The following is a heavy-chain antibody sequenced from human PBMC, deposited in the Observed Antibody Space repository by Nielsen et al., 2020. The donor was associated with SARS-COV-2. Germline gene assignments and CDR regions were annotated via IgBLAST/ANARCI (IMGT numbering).Heavy chain of an antibody. D-gene: IGHD3-10*01. CDR1: GCTFTSYA. J-gene: IGHJ6*02. CDR2: INAGNGNT. Sequence: ASVQVSCKASGCTFTSYAMHWVRQAPGQRLEWMGWINAGNGNTKYSQKFQGRVTITRDTSASTTYMELSSLRSEDTAVYYCARYPRGYGMDVWGQGTTVTVSS. CDR3: ARYPRGYGMDV. V-gene: IGHV1-3*01.